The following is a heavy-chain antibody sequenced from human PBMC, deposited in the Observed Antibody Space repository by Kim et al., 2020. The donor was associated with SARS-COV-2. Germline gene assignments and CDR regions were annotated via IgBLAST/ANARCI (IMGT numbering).Heavy chain of an antibody. J-gene: IGHJ6*02. CDR1: GGSISSYY. CDR3: ARLYGSDDYYYYYGMDV. D-gene: IGHD3-10*01. CDR2: IYYSGST. Sequence: SETLSLTCTVSGGSISSYYWSWIRQPPGKGLEWIGYIYYSGSTNYNPSLKSRVTISVDTSKNQFSLKLSSVTAADTAVYYCARLYGSDDYYYYYGMDVWGQGTMVTVSS. V-gene: IGHV4-59*01.